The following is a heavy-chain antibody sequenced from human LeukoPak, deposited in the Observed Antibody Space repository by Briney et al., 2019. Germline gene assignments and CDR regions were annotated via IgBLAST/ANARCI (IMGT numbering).Heavy chain of an antibody. D-gene: IGHD3-10*01. CDR1: GFTFSSYG. Sequence: PGGSLRLSCAASGFTFSSYGMHWVRQAPGKGLEWVAVISYDGSNKYYADSVKGRFTISRDNSKNTLYLQMNSLRAEDTAVYYCAKARELRFPTDYYFDYWGQGTLVTVSS. CDR2: ISYDGSNK. CDR3: AKARELRFPTDYYFDY. J-gene: IGHJ4*02. V-gene: IGHV3-30*18.